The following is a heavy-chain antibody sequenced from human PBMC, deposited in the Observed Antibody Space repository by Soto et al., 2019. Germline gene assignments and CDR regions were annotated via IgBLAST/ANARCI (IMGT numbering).Heavy chain of an antibody. J-gene: IGHJ4*02. V-gene: IGHV3-30-3*01. CDR3: ARVSRGYDFWSGYFDY. CDR1: GFTFSSYA. D-gene: IGHD3-3*01. Sequence: QVQLVESGGGVVQPGRSLRLSCAASGFTFSSYAMHWVRQAPGKGLEWVAVISYDGSNKYYADSVKGRFTISRDNSKNTLYLQMNSLRAEDTAVYYCARVSRGYDFWSGYFDYWGQGTLVTVSS. CDR2: ISYDGSNK.